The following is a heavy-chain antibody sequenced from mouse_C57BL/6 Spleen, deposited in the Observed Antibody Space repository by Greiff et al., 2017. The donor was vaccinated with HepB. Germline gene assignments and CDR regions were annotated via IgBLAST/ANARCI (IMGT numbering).Heavy chain of an antibody. D-gene: IGHD1-1*02. CDR2: ISDGGSYT. CDR1: GFTFSSYA. J-gene: IGHJ1*03. V-gene: IGHV5-4*01. Sequence: DVLLVESGGGLVKPGGSLKLSCAASGFTFSSYAMPWVRQTPEKRLEWVATISDGGSYTYYPDNVKGRFTISRDNAKNTLYLQMSNLKSEDTAMYYCARDGSYWYFDDWGTGTTVTVSS. CDR3: ARDGSYWYFDD.